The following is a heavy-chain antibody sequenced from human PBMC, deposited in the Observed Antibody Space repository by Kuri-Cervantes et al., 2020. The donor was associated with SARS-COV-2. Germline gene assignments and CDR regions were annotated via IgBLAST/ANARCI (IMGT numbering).Heavy chain of an antibody. V-gene: IGHV5-51*01. J-gene: IGHJ4*02. CDR3: ARTDYYDSSGLGWYFDY. CDR1: GYSFTSYW. CDR2: IYPGDSDT. D-gene: IGHD3-22*01. Sequence: KVSCKGPGYSFTSYWIGWVRQMPGKGLEWMGIIYPGDSDTRYSPSFQGQVTISADKSISTAYLQWSSLKASDTAVYYCARTDYYDSSGLGWYFDYWGQGTLVTVSS.